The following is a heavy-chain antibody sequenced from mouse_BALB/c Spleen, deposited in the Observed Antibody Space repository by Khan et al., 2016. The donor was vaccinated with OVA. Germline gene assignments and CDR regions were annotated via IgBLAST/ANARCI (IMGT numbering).Heavy chain of an antibody. CDR2: IRLKSNNYAT. Sequence: EVKLEESGGGLVQPGGSMKLSCVASGFTFSNYWMNWVRQSPEKGLEWVAEIRLKSNNYATHYAESVKGRFTISRDDSKSSVYLQMNNLRAEDTGVYDSTKSYGWYFGVRGAETTNTVAS. V-gene: IGHV6-6*02. D-gene: IGHD2-12*01. CDR1: GFTFSNYW. CDR3: TKSYGWYFGV. J-gene: IGHJ1*01.